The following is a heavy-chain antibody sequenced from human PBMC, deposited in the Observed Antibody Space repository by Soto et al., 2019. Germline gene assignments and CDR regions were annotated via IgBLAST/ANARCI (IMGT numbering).Heavy chain of an antibody. V-gene: IGHV3-48*02. J-gene: IGHJ5*02. D-gene: IGHD6-13*01. CDR2: ISSSSSNI. CDR3: ARDRGYSSSWYWFDP. CDR1: GFTFSSYS. Sequence: EVQLVESGGGLVQPGGSLRLSCAASGFTFSSYSMNWVRQAPGKGLEWVSYISSSSSNIYYADSVKGQFTISRDNAKNSLYLQMNSLRDEDTAVYYCARDRGYSSSWYWFDPWGQGTLVTVSS.